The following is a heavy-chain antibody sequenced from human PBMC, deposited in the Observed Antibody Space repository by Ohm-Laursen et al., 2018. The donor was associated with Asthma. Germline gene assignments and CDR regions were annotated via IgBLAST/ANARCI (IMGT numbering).Heavy chain of an antibody. D-gene: IGHD3-10*01. Sequence: GPSVKVSCKLSGGTFSKYAVGSVRQAPGQGLEWMGGIIPLFDIVHYAQKFQGRVTIAADKSTSTAYMELRSLRSEDTAVYYRATYGQHFPTWFDPWGQGTLVTVSS. V-gene: IGHV1-69*17. J-gene: IGHJ5*02. CDR1: GGTFSKYA. CDR2: IIPLFDIV. CDR3: ATYGQHFPTWFDP.